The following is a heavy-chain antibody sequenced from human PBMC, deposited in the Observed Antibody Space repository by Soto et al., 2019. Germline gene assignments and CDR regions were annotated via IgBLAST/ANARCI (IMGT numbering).Heavy chain of an antibody. V-gene: IGHV4-4*02. CDR2: IYHSGST. CDR1: GGSISSSNW. Sequence: SETLSLTCAVSGGSISSSNWWSWVRQPPGKGLEWIGEIYHSGSTNYNPSLKSRVTISVDKSKNQFSLKLSSVTAADTAVYYCARATERRSWSGYLQPWGQGTLVTVSS. CDR3: ARATERRSWSGYLQP. J-gene: IGHJ5*02. D-gene: IGHD3-3*01.